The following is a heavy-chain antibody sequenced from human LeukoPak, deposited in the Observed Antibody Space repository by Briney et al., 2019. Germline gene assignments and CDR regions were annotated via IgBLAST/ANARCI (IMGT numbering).Heavy chain of an antibody. J-gene: IGHJ4*02. D-gene: IGHD6-13*01. CDR1: GGTFSSYA. V-gene: IGHV1-69*06. CDR3: ALQAAGTGS. Sequence: GASVKVSCKASGGTFSSYAISWVRQAPGQGLEWMGGIIPIFGTANYAQKFQGRATITADKSTSTAYMELSSLRSEDTAVYYCALQAAGTGSWGQGTLVTVSS. CDR2: IIPIFGTA.